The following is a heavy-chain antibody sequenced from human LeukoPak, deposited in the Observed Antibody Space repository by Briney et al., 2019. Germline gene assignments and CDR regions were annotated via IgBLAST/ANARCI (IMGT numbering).Heavy chain of an antibody. J-gene: IGHJ5*02. CDR1: GFTFSGCA. D-gene: IGHD1-26*01. Sequence: GGSLRLSCAASGFTFSGCAIHWVRQSSGKGLEWVGHIDKKDNFHATAYAASVQGRFSISRDDSKNTAFLHMNSLKTEDMALYYCTRDSGTYNWLDPWGQGTLVTVSS. CDR3: TRDSGTYNWLDP. V-gene: IGHV3-73*01. CDR2: IDKKDNFHAT.